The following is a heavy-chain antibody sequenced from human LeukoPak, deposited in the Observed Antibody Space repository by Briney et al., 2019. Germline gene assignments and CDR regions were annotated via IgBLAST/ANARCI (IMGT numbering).Heavy chain of an antibody. CDR2: IYYSGST. CDR3: ARLVGDYYDSSGYSSY. J-gene: IGHJ4*02. D-gene: IGHD3-22*01. V-gene: IGHV4-39*07. Sequence: PSETLSLTCTVSGGSISSSSYYWGWIRQPPGKGLEWIGSIYYSGSTYYNPSLKSRVTISVDTSKNQFSLKLSSVTAADTAVYYCARLVGDYYDSSGYSSYWGQGTLVTVSS. CDR1: GGSISSSSYY.